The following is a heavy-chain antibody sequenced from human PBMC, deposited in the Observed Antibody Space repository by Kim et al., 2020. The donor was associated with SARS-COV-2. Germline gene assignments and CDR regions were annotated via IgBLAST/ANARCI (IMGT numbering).Heavy chain of an antibody. Sequence: SETLSLTCTVSGGSISSSNYYWVWIRQPPGKGLEWIGSIYYSGSTYYNPSLKSRVTISVDTSKNQFSLKLSSVTAADTAVYYCSMTVAGAGWFDPWGQGTLVTVSS. V-gene: IGHV4-39*01. CDR3: SMTVAGAGWFDP. D-gene: IGHD6-19*01. J-gene: IGHJ5*02. CDR1: GGSISSSNYY. CDR2: IYYSGST.